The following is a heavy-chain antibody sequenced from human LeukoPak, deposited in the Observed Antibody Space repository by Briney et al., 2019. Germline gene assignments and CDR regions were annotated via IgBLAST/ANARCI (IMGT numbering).Heavy chain of an antibody. Sequence: SETLSLTCTVSGGSVSSASDFWGWIRQPPGKGLEWIGTIYYSGTTYYNPSLKSRVTISVGTSKNQFSLKLSSVTAADTAVYYCARGAGDSSRYYYYYYMDVWGKGTTVTVSS. J-gene: IGHJ6*03. D-gene: IGHD6-19*01. CDR2: IYYSGTT. CDR3: ARGAGDSSRYYYYYYMDV. CDR1: GGSVSSASDF. V-gene: IGHV4-39*07.